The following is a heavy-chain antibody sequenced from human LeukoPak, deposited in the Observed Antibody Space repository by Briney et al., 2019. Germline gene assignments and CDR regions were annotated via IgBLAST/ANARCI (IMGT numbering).Heavy chain of an antibody. D-gene: IGHD2-15*01. J-gene: IGHJ3*01. V-gene: IGHV4-59*11. CDR1: GVSITGHY. CDR3: ARDFQRLGSDAFDF. CDR2: AYHTGST. Sequence: SETLSLSCTVSGVSITGHYLSWVRQPPGQGLEWVGYAYHTGSTSSNPSLKSRATMSVDTSKNQFSLRLTSLTAADTAVYYCARDFQRLGSDAFDFWGQGTMVTVSS.